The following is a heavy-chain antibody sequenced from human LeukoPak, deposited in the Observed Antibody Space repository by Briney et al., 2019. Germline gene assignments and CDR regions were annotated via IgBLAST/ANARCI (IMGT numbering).Heavy chain of an antibody. J-gene: IGHJ4*02. CDR2: ISSSSSYI. CDR3: ARDGWLQLF. Sequence: GGSLRLSCAASGFTFSSYEMNWVRQAPGKGLEWVSYISSSSSYIYYADSVKGRFTISRDNAKNSLYLQMNSLRAEDTAVYYCARDGWLQLFWGQGTLVTVSS. V-gene: IGHV3-21*05. CDR1: GFTFSSYE. D-gene: IGHD5-24*01.